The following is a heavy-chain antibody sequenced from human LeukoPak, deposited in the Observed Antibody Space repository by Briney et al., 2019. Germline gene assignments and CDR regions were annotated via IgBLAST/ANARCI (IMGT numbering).Heavy chain of an antibody. D-gene: IGHD5-18*01. J-gene: IGHJ4*02. CDR2: INCNSGGT. V-gene: IGHV1-2*02. CDR3: ARIGGSGYTSGTFDY. Sequence: ASVKVSCKASGYTFTGYYMHWVRQAPGQGLEWMGWINCNSGGTNYAQKFQGRVTMTRDTSINTAYMELSRLRSDDTAVYSCARIGGSGYTSGTFDYWGQGTLVTVSS. CDR1: GYTFTGYY.